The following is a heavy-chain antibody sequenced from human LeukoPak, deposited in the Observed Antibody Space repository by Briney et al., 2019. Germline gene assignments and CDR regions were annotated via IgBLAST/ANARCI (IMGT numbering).Heavy chain of an antibody. CDR2: INGRDIST. CDR1: GFTFSSFA. CDR3: AKDYYYGSGSYWGAFDI. V-gene: IGHV3-23*01. J-gene: IGHJ3*02. D-gene: IGHD3-10*01. Sequence: PGGSLRLSCAASGFTFSSFAMSWVRQAPGKGLEWVSSINGRDISTYYSDSVKGRFTISRDNSKNTLYLQMNSLRAEDTAVYYCAKDYYYGSGSYWGAFDIWGQGTMVTVSS.